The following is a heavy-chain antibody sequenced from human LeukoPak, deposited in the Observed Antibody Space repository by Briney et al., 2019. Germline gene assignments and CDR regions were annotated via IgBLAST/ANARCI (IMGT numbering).Heavy chain of an antibody. CDR3: ARDYPFNYYYGSGSYYSNWFDP. V-gene: IGHV1-18*04. CDR2: IGAYNGNT. Sequence: GASVKVSCKASGYTFTSYGISWVRQAPGQGLEWMGWIGAYNGNTNYAQKLQGRVTMTTDTSTSTAYMELRSLRSDDTAVYYCARDYPFNYYYGSGSYYSNWFDPWGQGTLVTVSS. D-gene: IGHD3-10*01. J-gene: IGHJ5*02. CDR1: GYTFTSYG.